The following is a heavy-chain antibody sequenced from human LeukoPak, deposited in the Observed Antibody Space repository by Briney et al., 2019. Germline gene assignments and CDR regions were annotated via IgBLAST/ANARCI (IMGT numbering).Heavy chain of an antibody. Sequence: PGGSLRLSCAASGFTFSSYSTNWVRQAPGKGLEWVSSISSSSSYIYYADSVKGRFTISRDNAKNSLYLQMNSLRAEDTAVYYCARDQLTGAWSGYAYYYGMDVWGQGTTVTVSS. CDR3: ARDQLTGAWSGYAYYYGMDV. D-gene: IGHD3-3*01. J-gene: IGHJ6*02. CDR2: ISSSSSYI. CDR1: GFTFSSYS. V-gene: IGHV3-21*01.